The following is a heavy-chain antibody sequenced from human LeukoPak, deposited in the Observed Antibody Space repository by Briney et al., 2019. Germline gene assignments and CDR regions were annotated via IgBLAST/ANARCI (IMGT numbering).Heavy chain of an antibody. Sequence: GASVKVSCKASGYTFTSYGISWVRQAPGQGLEWMGWISAYNGNTNYAQKLQGRVTMTTDTSTSTAYMELRSLRSGDTAVYYCARGSQRLVQYYFDYWGQGTLVTVSS. CDR3: ARGSQRLVQYYFDY. D-gene: IGHD6-13*01. V-gene: IGHV1-18*01. CDR1: GYTFTSYG. CDR2: ISAYNGNT. J-gene: IGHJ4*02.